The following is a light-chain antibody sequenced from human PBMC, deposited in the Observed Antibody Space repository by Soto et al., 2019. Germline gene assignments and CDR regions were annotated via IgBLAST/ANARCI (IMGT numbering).Light chain of an antibody. CDR1: QSISSY. J-gene: IGKJ1*01. CDR3: QQSYSRVT. V-gene: IGKV1-39*01. CDR2: AAS. Sequence: EIQMTQSPSSLSASVGDGVTITCRASQSISSYVSWYQQKPGKAPKLLIYAASRLQSGVPSRFSGSRSGTDFTLTISSLQPEDFATYYCQQSYSRVTFGQGTKVDIK.